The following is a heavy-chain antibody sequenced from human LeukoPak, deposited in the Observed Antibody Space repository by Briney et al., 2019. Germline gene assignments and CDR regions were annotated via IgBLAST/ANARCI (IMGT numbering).Heavy chain of an antibody. J-gene: IGHJ5*02. CDR2: IYTSGST. Sequence: SETLSLTCTVSGGSISSGSYYWSWLRQPAGTGLEWIGRIYTSGSTNYNPSLKSRVTISVDTSKNQFSLKLSSVTAADTAVYYCAREGKTYYYDSSGYTPPLFDPWGQGTLVTVSS. D-gene: IGHD3-22*01. CDR1: GGSISSGSYY. CDR3: AREGKTYYYDSSGYTPPLFDP. V-gene: IGHV4-61*02.